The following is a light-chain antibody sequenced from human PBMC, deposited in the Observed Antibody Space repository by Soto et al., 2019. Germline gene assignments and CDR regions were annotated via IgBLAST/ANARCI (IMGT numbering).Light chain of an antibody. Sequence: IQLTQSPSSLSATLGDRVTISCRASQTISNFLNWYQQRPGTAPKLLIHVASTLQTGVPSRFSGSGSGTDFSLTISNLQPEDSATYYCQQTYSTIVSFGGGTKVDIK. CDR2: VAS. CDR3: QQTYSTIVS. V-gene: IGKV1-39*01. J-gene: IGKJ4*01. CDR1: QTISNF.